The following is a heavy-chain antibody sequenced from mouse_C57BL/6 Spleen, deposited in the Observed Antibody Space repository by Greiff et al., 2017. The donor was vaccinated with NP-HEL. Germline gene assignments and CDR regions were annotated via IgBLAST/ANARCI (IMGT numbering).Heavy chain of an antibody. J-gene: IGHJ3*01. CDR1: GYTFTSYT. V-gene: IGHV1-4*01. CDR2: INPSSGYT. Sequence: VQLQQSGAELARPGASVKMSCKASGYTFTSYTMHWVKQRPGQGLEWIGYINPSSGYTKYNQKFKDKATLTADKSSSTAYMQLSSLTSEDSAVYSCARYGYYDYDGFAYWGQGTLVTVAA. D-gene: IGHD2-4*01. CDR3: ARYGYYDYDGFAY.